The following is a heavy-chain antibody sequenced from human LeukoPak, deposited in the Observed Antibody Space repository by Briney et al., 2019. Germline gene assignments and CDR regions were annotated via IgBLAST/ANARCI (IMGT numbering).Heavy chain of an antibody. V-gene: IGHV3-74*01. CDR2: ISKDANGI. J-gene: IGHJ2*01. CDR3: VREAPLAGDWYFDR. CDR1: GFIFSEYW. D-gene: IGHD6-19*01. Sequence: GGSLRLSCEVYGFIFSEYWMHWVRQGPGRGLEWVSRISKDANGIHYASTVEGRFTISRDNARNKVFLHMNNLRVEDTAVYYCVREAPLAGDWYFDRWGRGSLVTVSS.